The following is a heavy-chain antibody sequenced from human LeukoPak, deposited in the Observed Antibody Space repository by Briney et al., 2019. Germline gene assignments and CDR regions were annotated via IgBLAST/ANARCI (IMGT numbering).Heavy chain of an antibody. CDR2: IHPSDSDT. Sequence: GESLKISCKGSGYSFTSYWIGWVRRMPGKGLEWMGIIHPSDSDTRYSPSFQGQGTISADKSISTAYLQWSSLRASDTAMYYCARRRYYGSGSYYDFDYWGQGTLVTVSS. V-gene: IGHV5-51*01. J-gene: IGHJ4*02. CDR3: ARRRYYGSGSYYDFDY. D-gene: IGHD3-10*01. CDR1: GYSFTSYW.